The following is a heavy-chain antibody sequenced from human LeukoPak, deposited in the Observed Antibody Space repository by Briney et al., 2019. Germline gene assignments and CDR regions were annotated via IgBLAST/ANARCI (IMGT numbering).Heavy chain of an antibody. Sequence: ASVKVSFKASGYTFISYDINWVRQATGQGLEWMGWMDPNSGNTGYAQKFQGRVTMTRNTSISTAYMELSSLRSEDTAVYYCARRGATSPPNIYCGGDCYTRNWFDPWGQGTQVTVSS. D-gene: IGHD2-21*01. CDR2: MDPNSGNT. CDR3: ARRGATSPPNIYCGGDCYTRNWFDP. V-gene: IGHV1-8*01. J-gene: IGHJ5*02. CDR1: GYTFISYD.